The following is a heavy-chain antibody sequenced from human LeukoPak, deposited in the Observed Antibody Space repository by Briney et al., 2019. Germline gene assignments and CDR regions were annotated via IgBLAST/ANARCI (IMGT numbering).Heavy chain of an antibody. CDR3: AKDPYGSGNYFDY. D-gene: IGHD3-10*01. CDR2: LSGSGANT. V-gene: IGHV3-23*01. CDR1: GFTFSNFD. J-gene: IGHJ4*02. Sequence: GGSLRLSCAASGFTFSNFDMNWVRQAPGKGLEWVSGLSGSGANTYYADSVKGRFTISRDNSKNTMYLQMNSLRAEDTAVYYCAKDPYGSGNYFDYWGQGTLVTVSS.